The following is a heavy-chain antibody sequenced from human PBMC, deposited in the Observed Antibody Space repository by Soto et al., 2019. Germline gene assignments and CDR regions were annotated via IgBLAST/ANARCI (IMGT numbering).Heavy chain of an antibody. CDR1: GSTFTDYF. Sequence: SVKVSCKASGSTFTDYFIHWVRQAPGQGLAWIGWINPYSGGADLSQKFQGRVTMTRDTSSSTAYMEVSSLRSDDTAVFYCARLMHYSHSGGSSHSGFDMWVQGTLVTVSS. J-gene: IGHJ3*02. CDR3: ARLMHYSHSGGSSHSGFDM. D-gene: IGHD2-21*01. V-gene: IGHV1-2*02. CDR2: INPYSGGA.